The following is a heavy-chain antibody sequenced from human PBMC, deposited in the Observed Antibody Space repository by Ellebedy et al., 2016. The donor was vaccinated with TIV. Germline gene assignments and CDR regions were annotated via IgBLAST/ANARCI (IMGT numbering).Heavy chain of an antibody. CDR2: TYYDGST. CDR1: GGSINSYY. V-gene: IGHV4-59*12. Sequence: SETLSLTCSVSGGSINSYYWDWIRQPPGKGLEWIGYTYYDGSTNYNPSLKSRVTISVDITNNQFSLRLSSVTAADTAVYFCARGIYGSGSVDYWGQGTLVTVSS. J-gene: IGHJ4*02. D-gene: IGHD3-10*01. CDR3: ARGIYGSGSVDY.